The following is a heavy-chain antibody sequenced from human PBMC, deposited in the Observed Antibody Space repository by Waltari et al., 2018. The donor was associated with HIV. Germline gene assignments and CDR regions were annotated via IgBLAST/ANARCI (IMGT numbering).Heavy chain of an antibody. Sequence: EVRLVESGVGLARPGGSVRLACCASGFTFTIHWLPCLLQPLGKGLEAPIKGLTWVAKINEDGSQKYYMDSVRGRFTISRDTTKNSVFLQMNSLRDEDTAIYYCARVQDEGLGPNDAFDFWGQGTMVTVSS. J-gene: IGHJ3*01. CDR1: GFTFTIHW. CDR3: ARVQDEGLGPNDAFDF. CDR2: INEDGSQK. V-gene: IGHV3-7*01. D-gene: IGHD1-26*01.